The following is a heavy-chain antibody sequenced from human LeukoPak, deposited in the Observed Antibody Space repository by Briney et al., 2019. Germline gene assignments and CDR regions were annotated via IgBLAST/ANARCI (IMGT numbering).Heavy chain of an antibody. CDR3: AGAYESRSLFKY. Sequence: GGSLRLSCAASGFTFSNYWMNWVRQAPGKGLEWVANIKQEGSERDYVDSVKGRFTISRDNAKNSLYLQMNSLRDEDTAVYYCAGAYESRSLFKYWGRGTLVAVSS. CDR2: IKQEGSER. D-gene: IGHD3-22*01. V-gene: IGHV3-7*04. J-gene: IGHJ4*02. CDR1: GFTFSNYW.